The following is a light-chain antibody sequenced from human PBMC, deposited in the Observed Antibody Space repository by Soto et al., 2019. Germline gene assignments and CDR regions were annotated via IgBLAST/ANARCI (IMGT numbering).Light chain of an antibody. CDR1: HNVLYSSSNKHY. V-gene: IGKV4-1*01. CDR2: WAS. Sequence: DIVMTQSPDSLAVSLGERAAINCKSSHNVLYSSSNKHYLAWYQQRPGQPPKLLIYWASTRESGVPDRLSGSGAGTDFTLALSSLQAEDVAVHYCQEYYSSPFTFGPGTKVDIK. CDR3: QEYYSSPFT. J-gene: IGKJ3*01.